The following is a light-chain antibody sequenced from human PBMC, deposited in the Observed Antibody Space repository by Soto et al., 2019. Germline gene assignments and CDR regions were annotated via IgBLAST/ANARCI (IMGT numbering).Light chain of an antibody. Sequence: EIVLTQSPGTLSLSPGERATLSCWASQSISSSYLAWYQQKPGQAPRLLIYGASSRATGIPDRFSGSGSGTDITLTISRLEPEDFAVYYCQQYGSSPFTFGPGTKVDIK. V-gene: IGKV3-20*01. CDR1: QSISSSY. CDR2: GAS. J-gene: IGKJ3*01. CDR3: QQYGSSPFT.